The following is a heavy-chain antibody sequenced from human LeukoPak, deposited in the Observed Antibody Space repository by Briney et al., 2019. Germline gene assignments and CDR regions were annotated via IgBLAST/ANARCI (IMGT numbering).Heavy chain of an antibody. Sequence: SGTSLRLSCETSGFTFRNYGMHWVRQAPGKGLDWVAVIWYDESKKYYADSVKGRFTISRDISKNTLYLQMNSLRVEDTAVYYCARDDCSTTICLAYWGQGTLVSVSS. J-gene: IGHJ4*02. CDR1: GFTFRNYG. CDR3: ARDDCSTTICLAY. D-gene: IGHD2-2*01. V-gene: IGHV3-33*01. CDR2: IWYDESKK.